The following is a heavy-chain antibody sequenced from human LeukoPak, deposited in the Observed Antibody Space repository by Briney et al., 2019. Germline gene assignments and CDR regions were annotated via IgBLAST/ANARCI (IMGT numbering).Heavy chain of an antibody. D-gene: IGHD2-2*01. CDR2: IIPIFGTA. J-gene: IGHJ4*02. CDR1: GGTFSSYA. Sequence: ASVKVSCKASGGTFSSYAIGWVRQAPGQGLEWMGGIIPIFGTANYAQKFQGRVTITADESTSTAYMELSSLRSEDTAVYYCASDVHSTADPYDYWGQGTLVTVSS. CDR3: ASDVHSTADPYDY. V-gene: IGHV1-69*13.